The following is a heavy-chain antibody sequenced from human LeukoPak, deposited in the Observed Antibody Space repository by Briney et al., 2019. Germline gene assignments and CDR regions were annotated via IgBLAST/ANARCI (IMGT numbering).Heavy chain of an antibody. J-gene: IGHJ4*02. CDR3: ASALTGVPGY. CDR2: INGGGDSI. CDR1: GITFSSYS. Sequence: GGSLRLSCAASGITFSSYSMNWVRQAPGKGLEWISYINGGGDSIYYAESVKGRFTISRDNAKNSLYLQMNSLGHEDTAVYYCASALTGVPGYWGRGTLVTVSS. V-gene: IGHV3-48*02. D-gene: IGHD7-27*01.